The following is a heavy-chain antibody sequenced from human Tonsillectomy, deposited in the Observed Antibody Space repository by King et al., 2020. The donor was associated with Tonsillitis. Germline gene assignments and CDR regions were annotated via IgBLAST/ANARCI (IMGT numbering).Heavy chain of an antibody. D-gene: IGHD4-17*01. Sequence: QLQESGPGLVKPSETLSLICSVSGASITSRSFHWAWIRQPPGKGLEWIGSVYYTGTTSYNPSLKSRVTISVDTSNKQFFLRLTSVTVADTAVYYCARHSLGTVSFFDHWGQGNLVTVSS. CDR2: VYYTGTT. CDR3: ARHSLGTVSFFDH. V-gene: IGHV4-39*01. CDR1: GASITSRSFH. J-gene: IGHJ4*02.